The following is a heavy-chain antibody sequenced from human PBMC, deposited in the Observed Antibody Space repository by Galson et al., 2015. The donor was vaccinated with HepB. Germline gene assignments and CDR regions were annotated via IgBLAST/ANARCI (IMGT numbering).Heavy chain of an antibody. V-gene: IGHV3-7*03. CDR1: GFTFSRCW. J-gene: IGHJ4*02. CDR2: IKQDGSEK. D-gene: IGHD3-22*01. Sequence: SLRLSCAASGFTFSRCWMSWVRRAPGKGLEWLANIKQDGSEKYYVDSVKGRFTISTDTAKNSLYLQMNSLRVEDTAVYYCAATYYYDVTRPSGGGWRVYWGQGTLVTVSS. CDR3: AATYYYDVTRPSGGGWRVY.